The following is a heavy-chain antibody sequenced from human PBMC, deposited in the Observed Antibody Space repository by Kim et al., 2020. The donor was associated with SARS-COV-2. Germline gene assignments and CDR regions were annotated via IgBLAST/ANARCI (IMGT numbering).Heavy chain of an antibody. Sequence: AQECQGRVTMTRDTSISTAYMELSRLRSDDTAVYYCARERPIDSSGYYYWGQGTLVTVSS. CDR3: ARERPIDSSGYYY. V-gene: IGHV1-2*02. D-gene: IGHD3-22*01. J-gene: IGHJ4*02.